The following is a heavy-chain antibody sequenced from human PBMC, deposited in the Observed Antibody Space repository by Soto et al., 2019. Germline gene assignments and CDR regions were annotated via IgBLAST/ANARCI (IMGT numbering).Heavy chain of an antibody. CDR1: GFTFSNAW. CDR2: IKSKTDGGTT. D-gene: IGHD3-9*01. Sequence: GGSLRLSCAASGFTFSNAWMSWVRQAPGKGLEWVGRIKSKTDGGTTDYAAPVKGRFTISRDDSKNTLYLQMNSLRAEDTAVYYCARTGPHSLRYFDYFDYWGQGTLVTVSS. CDR3: ARTGPHSLRYFDYFDY. V-gene: IGHV3-15*01. J-gene: IGHJ4*02.